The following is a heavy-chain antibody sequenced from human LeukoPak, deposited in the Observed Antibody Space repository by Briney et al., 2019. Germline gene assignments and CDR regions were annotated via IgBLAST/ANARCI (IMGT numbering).Heavy chain of an antibody. CDR3: ARESIPSGWYLS. CDR2: YYIDATT. J-gene: IGHJ5*02. V-gene: IGHV3-53*01. CDR1: GFIVSNNY. D-gene: IGHD6-19*01. Sequence: GGSLRLSCAASGFIVSNNYMRWVRQAPGKGLEWVSTYYIDATTHYPDSVRGRFTISSDISKNTLYLQMNSLRVEDTAIYYCARESIPSGWYLSWGQGTLVTVSS.